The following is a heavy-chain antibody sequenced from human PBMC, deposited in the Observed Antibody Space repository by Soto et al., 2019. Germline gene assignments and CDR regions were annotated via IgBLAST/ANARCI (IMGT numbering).Heavy chain of an antibody. CDR1: GYTFTAYY. V-gene: IGHV1-2*02. CDR2: LNPNSGGT. D-gene: IGHD3-16*01. CDR3: ARGLRGDSYCGLDV. Sequence: GASVKVSCKTSGYTFTAYYIHWVRQAPGQGLEWMGWLNPNSGGTNYVQKFQVRVTMTRDTSSNAAYMELSSLRFNDTAVYYCARGLRGDSYCGLDVWGQGTTVTVS. J-gene: IGHJ6*02.